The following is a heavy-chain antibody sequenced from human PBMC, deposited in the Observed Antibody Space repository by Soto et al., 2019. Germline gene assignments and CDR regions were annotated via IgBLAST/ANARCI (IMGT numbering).Heavy chain of an antibody. CDR3: AKDEGVGGTLGLFDY. J-gene: IGHJ4*02. CDR1: GFTFSAYG. V-gene: IGHV3-30*18. D-gene: IGHD1-26*01. Sequence: QVQLVESGGGVVQPGRSLRLSCAASGFTFSAYGIHWVRQAPGKGLEWVATISFDSRDKLYVDSMKGRLTISRDNSKNTLYLQMNSLRKEDTAVYFCAKDEGVGGTLGLFDYWGQGTLVSVSS. CDR2: ISFDSRDK.